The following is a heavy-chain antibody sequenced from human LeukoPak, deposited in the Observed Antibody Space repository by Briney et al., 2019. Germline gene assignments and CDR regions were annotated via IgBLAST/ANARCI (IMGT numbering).Heavy chain of an antibody. CDR2: INSSGSTI. V-gene: IGHV3-11*04. CDR3: ARVRDYDFWSGPYYMDV. J-gene: IGHJ6*03. CDR1: GFTFSYYY. D-gene: IGHD3-3*01. Sequence: GGSLRLSCAASGFTFSYYYMSWIRQAPGKGLEWVSYINSSGSTIYYADSVKGRFTISRDNAKNSMYLQMNSLRAEDTAVYYCARVRDYDFWSGPYYMDVWGKGTTVTVSS.